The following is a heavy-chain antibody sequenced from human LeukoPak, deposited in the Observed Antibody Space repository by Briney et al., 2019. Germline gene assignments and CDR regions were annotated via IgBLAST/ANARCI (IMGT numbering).Heavy chain of an antibody. CDR3: ARGRNYDYVWGSYRYSAFDI. V-gene: IGHV3-13*01. J-gene: IGHJ3*02. Sequence: GGYLRLYCAASGFTFSSYDMHWVRQATGKGLEWVSAIGTAGDTYYPGSVKGRFTISRENAKNSLYLQMNSLRAGDTAVYYCARGRNYDYVWGSYRYSAFDIWGQGTMVTVSS. CDR1: GFTFSSYD. D-gene: IGHD3-16*02. CDR2: IGTAGDT.